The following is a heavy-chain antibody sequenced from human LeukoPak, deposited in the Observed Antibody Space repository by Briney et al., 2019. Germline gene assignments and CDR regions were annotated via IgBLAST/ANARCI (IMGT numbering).Heavy chain of an antibody. CDR3: ARVNYYDGAYYFDY. CDR1: GFTFSSYG. Sequence: GGSLRLSCAASGFTFSSYGMHWVRQAPGKGLEWVAVIWYDGSNKYYADSVKGRFTISRDNSKDTLYLQMNSLRAEDTAVYYCARVNYYDGAYYFDYWGQGTLVTVSS. J-gene: IGHJ4*02. CDR2: IWYDGSNK. V-gene: IGHV3-33*01. D-gene: IGHD3-22*01.